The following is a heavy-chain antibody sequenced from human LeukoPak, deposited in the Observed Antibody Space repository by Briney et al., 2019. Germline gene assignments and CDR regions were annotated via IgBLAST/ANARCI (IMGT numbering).Heavy chain of an antibody. V-gene: IGHV4-34*01. J-gene: IGHJ3*02. CDR3: ARTIVNYYDSSGYYRMNAFDI. CDR2: INHSGST. CDR1: GGSFSGYY. Sequence: SETLSLTCAVYGGSFSGYYWSWIRQPPGKGLEWIGEINHSGSTNYNPSLKSRVTISVDTSKNQFSLKLSSVTAADTAVYYCARTIVNYYDSSGYYRMNAFDIWGQGTMVTVSS. D-gene: IGHD3-22*01.